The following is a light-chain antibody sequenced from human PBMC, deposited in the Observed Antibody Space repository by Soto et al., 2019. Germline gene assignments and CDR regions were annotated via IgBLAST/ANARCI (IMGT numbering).Light chain of an antibody. Sequence: EIVLTQSPATLSLSPGERATLFCRAGQSVINYLDWYQQKPGQAPRLLIYYASIRATGIPARFSGSGSGTDFTLTVSSLEPEDFAIYHCQQRRSWPWTFGQGTKVDIK. CDR1: QSVINY. V-gene: IGKV3-11*01. J-gene: IGKJ1*01. CDR2: YAS. CDR3: QQRRSWPWT.